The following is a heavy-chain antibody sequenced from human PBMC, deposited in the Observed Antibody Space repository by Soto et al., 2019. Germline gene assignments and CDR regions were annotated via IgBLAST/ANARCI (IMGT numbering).Heavy chain of an antibody. V-gene: IGHV3-33*01. J-gene: IGHJ6*02. Sequence: GGSLRLSCAASGFTFSSYVMHWVRQAPGKGLEWVAVIWYDGSNKYYADSVKGRFTISRDNSKNTLYLQMNSLRAEDTAVYYCARDGGDIVVVVATSDHGMDVWGQGTTVTVSS. CDR2: IWYDGSNK. CDR3: ARDGGDIVVVVATSDHGMDV. D-gene: IGHD2-15*01. CDR1: GFTFSSYV.